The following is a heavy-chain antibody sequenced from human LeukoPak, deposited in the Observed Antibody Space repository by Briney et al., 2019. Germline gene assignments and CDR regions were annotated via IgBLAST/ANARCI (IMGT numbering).Heavy chain of an antibody. J-gene: IGHJ4*02. CDR1: GFTFSDYY. Sequence: GGSLRLSCAASGFTFSDYYMSWIRQAPGKGLEWVGRIKSKTDGGTTDYAAPVKGRFTISRDDSKNTLYLQMNSLKTEDTAVYYCTSSFNDYGDYDSVGCWGQGTLVTVSS. CDR2: IKSKTDGGTT. CDR3: TSSFNDYGDYDSVGC. D-gene: IGHD4-17*01. V-gene: IGHV3-15*01.